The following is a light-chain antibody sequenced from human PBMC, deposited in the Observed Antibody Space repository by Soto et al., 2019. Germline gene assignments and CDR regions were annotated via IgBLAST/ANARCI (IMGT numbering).Light chain of an antibody. V-gene: IGKV3-11*01. CDR1: QSVSSY. Sequence: EIVLTQSPATLSLSPGERATLSCRASQSVSSYLAWYQQQPGQAPRLLIYDASNRATGIPARFSGNGSGTDFTLTISSLEPEDFAVYYFQQRSNSPLTIGGGTQVEIK. CDR2: DAS. CDR3: QQRSNSPLT. J-gene: IGKJ4*01.